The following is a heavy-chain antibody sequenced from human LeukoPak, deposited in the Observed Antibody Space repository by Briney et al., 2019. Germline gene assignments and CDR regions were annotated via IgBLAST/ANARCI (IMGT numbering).Heavy chain of an antibody. D-gene: IGHD3-10*01. Sequence: SETLSRTCAVYGGSFSGYYWSWIRQPPGKGLEWIGEINHSGSTNYNPSLKSRVTISVDTSKNQFSLKLSSVTAADTAVYYCARGAAWFGELPDFDYWGQGTLVTVSS. CDR2: INHSGST. V-gene: IGHV4-34*01. J-gene: IGHJ4*02. CDR1: GGSFSGYY. CDR3: ARGAAWFGELPDFDY.